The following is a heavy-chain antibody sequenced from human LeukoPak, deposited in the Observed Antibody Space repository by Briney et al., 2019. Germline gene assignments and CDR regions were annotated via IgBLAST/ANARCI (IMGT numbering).Heavy chain of an antibody. Sequence: GASVKVSCKGSGYTLSNHAFSWVRQAPGQGLEWMGWISADNGNTNHAQKFQGRVSLTTDTPTSTAYMELRSLRSDDTAVYYCAAQYKCTSCPYGMDVWGQGTTVTVSS. D-gene: IGHD2-2*01. CDR1: GYTLSNHA. V-gene: IGHV1-18*04. CDR2: ISADNGNT. CDR3: AAQYKCTSCPYGMDV. J-gene: IGHJ6*02.